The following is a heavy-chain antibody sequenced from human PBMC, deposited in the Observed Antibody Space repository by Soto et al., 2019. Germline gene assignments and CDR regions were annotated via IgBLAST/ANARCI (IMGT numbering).Heavy chain of an antibody. Sequence: QVQLVQSGAEVKMPGSSVKVSCTASGGTFTSYTFSWVRQVPGQGLECMGRIIPILRMADFAQKFQGRVTINADESTSTVYMKLSSLRSEDTAVYYCATSYGSGSAHFDYWGQGTLVTVS. J-gene: IGHJ4*02. CDR2: IIPILRMA. CDR3: ATSYGSGSAHFDY. D-gene: IGHD3-10*01. V-gene: IGHV1-69*02. CDR1: GGTFTSYT.